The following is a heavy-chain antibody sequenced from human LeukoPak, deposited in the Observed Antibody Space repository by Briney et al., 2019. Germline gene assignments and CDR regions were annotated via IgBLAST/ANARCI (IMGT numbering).Heavy chain of an antibody. D-gene: IGHD3-10*01. CDR1: GGTFSSYA. V-gene: IGHV1-69*05. CDR2: IIPIFGTA. Sequence: SVKVSCKASGGTFSSYAISWVRQAPGQGLEWMGGIIPIFGTANYAQKFQGRVTMTTDTSTSTVYMELRSLRSDDTAVYYCARDLYGSGKNWFDPWGQGTLVTVSS. J-gene: IGHJ5*02. CDR3: ARDLYGSGKNWFDP.